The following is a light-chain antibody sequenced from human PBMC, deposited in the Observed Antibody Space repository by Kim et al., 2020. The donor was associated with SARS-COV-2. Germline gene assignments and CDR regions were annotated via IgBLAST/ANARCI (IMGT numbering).Light chain of an antibody. CDR2: GRN. CDR1: SLRRYY. CDR3: KSRDSSGNVV. J-gene: IGLJ2*01. V-gene: IGLV3-19*01. Sequence: SSELTQDPAVSVAVGQTVKITCQGDSLRRYYASWYQQKPGQAPVLVIYGRNNRPSGIPERLSGSTSGNTASLTITGAQAEDEADYYCKSRDSSGNVVFGGGTQLTVL.